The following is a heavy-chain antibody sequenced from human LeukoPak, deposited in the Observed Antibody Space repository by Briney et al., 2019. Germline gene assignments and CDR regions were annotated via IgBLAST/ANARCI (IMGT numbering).Heavy chain of an antibody. Sequence: SENLSLTCAVYGGSFSGYYWSWIRQPPGKGLEWSGEINHSGSTNYNPSLKSRVTISVDTSKNQFSLKLSSVTAADTAVYYCATSPRRVTPLDYWGQGTLVTVSS. CDR2: INHSGST. J-gene: IGHJ4*02. V-gene: IGHV4-34*01. D-gene: IGHD4-23*01. CDR1: GGSFSGYY. CDR3: ATSPRRVTPLDY.